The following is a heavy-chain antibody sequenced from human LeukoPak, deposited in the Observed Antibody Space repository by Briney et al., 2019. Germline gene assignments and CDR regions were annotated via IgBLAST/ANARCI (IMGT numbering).Heavy chain of an antibody. J-gene: IGHJ4*02. CDR2: VSGRDTST. CDR3: AKWGDYDVLTGYYDSDY. D-gene: IGHD3-9*01. CDR1: GFTFSNYA. V-gene: IGHV3-23*01. Sequence: GASLRLSCAASGFTFSNYAMSWVRQAPGKGLEWVSAVSGRDTSTYYTDSVKGRFTISRDNSKNTLYLQMNSLSAEDTAIYYCAKWGDYDVLTGYYDSDYWGQGALVTVSS.